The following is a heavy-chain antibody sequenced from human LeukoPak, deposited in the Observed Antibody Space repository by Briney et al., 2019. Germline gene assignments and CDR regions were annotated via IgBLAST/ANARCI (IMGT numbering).Heavy chain of an antibody. CDR3: ARASEIVYGGISGSRPFDY. J-gene: IGHJ4*02. V-gene: IGHV4-30-4*01. CDR2: IYYSGST. Sequence: SQTLSLTCTVSGGSISSGDYYWSWIRQPPGKGLEWIGYIYYSGSTYYNPSLKSRVTISVDTSKNQFSLKLSSVTAADTAVYYCARASEIVYGGISGSRPFDYWGQGTLVTVSS. D-gene: IGHD1-14*01. CDR1: GGSISSGDYY.